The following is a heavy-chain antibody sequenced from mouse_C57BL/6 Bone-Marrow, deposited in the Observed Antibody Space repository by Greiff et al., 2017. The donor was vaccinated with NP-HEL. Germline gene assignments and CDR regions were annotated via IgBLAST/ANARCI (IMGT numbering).Heavy chain of an antibody. J-gene: IGHJ4*01. CDR3: ARGDYGSSRFGYAMDY. D-gene: IGHD1-1*01. Sequence: VQLVESGAELVKPGASVKISCKASGYAFSSYWMNWVKERPGKGLEWIGQLYPGDGDTKYNGKFKGKATLTADKSSSTAYMQVSSLTSEDSAVYFCARGDYGSSRFGYAMDYWGQGTSVTVSS. CDR2: LYPGDGDT. CDR1: GYAFSSYW. V-gene: IGHV1-80*01.